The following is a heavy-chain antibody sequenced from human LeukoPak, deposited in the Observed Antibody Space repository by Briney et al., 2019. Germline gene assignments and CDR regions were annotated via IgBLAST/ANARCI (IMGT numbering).Heavy chain of an antibody. J-gene: IGHJ5*01. Sequence: PGGSLRLSCVASGFTFSGYGMHLVRQAPGKGLEWVSVIYSAGSTYYADSVKGRFTISRDNSKNTLYLQMNSLRAEDTAVYYCARHPPFGNWFDSWGQGTLVTVSS. CDR2: IYSAGST. D-gene: IGHD3-16*01. CDR1: GFTFSGYG. V-gene: IGHV3-66*04. CDR3: ARHPPFGNWFDS.